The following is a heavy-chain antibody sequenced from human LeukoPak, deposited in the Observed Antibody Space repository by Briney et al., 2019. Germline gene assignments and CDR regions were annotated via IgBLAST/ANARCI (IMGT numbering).Heavy chain of an antibody. J-gene: IGHJ5*02. CDR1: GGSFSGYY. CDR2: INHSGST. CDR3: ARWWGFDP. V-gene: IGHV4-34*01. Sequence: SETLSLTCAVYGGSFSGYYWSWIRQPPGKGLEWIGEINHSGSTNYNPSLKSRVTISVDTSRNQFSLKLNSVTAADTAVYYCARWWGFDPWGQGTLVTVSS. D-gene: IGHD2-15*01.